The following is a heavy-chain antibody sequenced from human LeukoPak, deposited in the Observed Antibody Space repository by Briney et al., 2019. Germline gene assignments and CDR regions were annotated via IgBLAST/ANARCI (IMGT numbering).Heavy chain of an antibody. CDR1: GGSFSGYY. V-gene: IGHV4-34*01. Sequence: PSETLSLTCAVYGGSFSGYYWGWIRQPPGKGLEWIGSIYYSGSTYYNPSLKSRVTISVDTSKNQFSLKLSSVTAADTAVYYCARGVGVYSNYPTYYYYYYMDVWGKGTTVTVSS. J-gene: IGHJ6*03. D-gene: IGHD4-11*01. CDR2: IYYSGST. CDR3: ARGVGVYSNYPTYYYYYYMDV.